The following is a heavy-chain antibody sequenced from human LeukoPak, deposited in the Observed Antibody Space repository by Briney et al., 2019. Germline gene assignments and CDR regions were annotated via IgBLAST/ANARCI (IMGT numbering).Heavy chain of an antibody. J-gene: IGHJ4*02. CDR3: ARGRGCSSTGCYPDY. Sequence: GGSLRLSCADSGFTFSGYSMNWVRQAPGKGLEWVSSISSSSSDIYYAGSLKGRFTISRGNAKNSLFLQMNSLRAEDTAVYYWARGRGCSSTGCYPDYWGQGTLVTVSS. CDR1: GFTFSGYS. CDR2: ISSSSSDI. V-gene: IGHV3-21*01. D-gene: IGHD2-2*01.